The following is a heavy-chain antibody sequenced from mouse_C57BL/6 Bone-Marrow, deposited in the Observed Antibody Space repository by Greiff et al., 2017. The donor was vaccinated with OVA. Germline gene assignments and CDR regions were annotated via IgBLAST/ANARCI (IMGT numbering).Heavy chain of an antibody. CDR2: ISDGGSYT. D-gene: IGHD2-4*01. CDR1: GFTFSSYA. Sequence: EVMLVESGGGLVKPGGSLKLSCAASGFTFSSYAMSWVRQTPEKRLEWVATISDGGSYTYYPDNVKGRFTIYRDNAKNNLYLQISHLKSEDTAMYYCAIYPYDYVWYFDVWGTGTTVTVSS. V-gene: IGHV5-4*03. J-gene: IGHJ1*03. CDR3: AIYPYDYVWYFDV.